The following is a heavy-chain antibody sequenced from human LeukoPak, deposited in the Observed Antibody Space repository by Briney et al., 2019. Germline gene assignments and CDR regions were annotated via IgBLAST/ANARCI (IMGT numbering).Heavy chain of an antibody. V-gene: IGHV3-74*01. CDR2: INTDGSRA. J-gene: IGHJ4*02. CDR3: TRQMPAIRYFDF. D-gene: IGHD5-24*01. CDR1: GLTFSSYW. Sequence: GGSMRLSCAASGLTFSSYWMRWVRHAPGQGLVWVSLINTDGSRAIYAGCVEGRFTISRDNARNKLYLQMNSLRAEDTAVYYCTRQMPAIRYFDFWRQGTLVTVSS.